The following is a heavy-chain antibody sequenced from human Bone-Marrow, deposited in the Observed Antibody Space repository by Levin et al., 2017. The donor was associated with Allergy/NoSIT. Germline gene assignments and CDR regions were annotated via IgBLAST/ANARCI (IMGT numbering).Heavy chain of an antibody. CDR2: VHYSGTT. CDR3: ARTDYGDYWRNFDY. CDR1: GASVGGGSYY. J-gene: IGHJ4*02. V-gene: IGHV4-31*03. Sequence: SETLSLTCSVSGASVGGGSYYWSWIRQHPGKALEWIGYVHYSGTTYYNPSLRSRLTMSVDTSKNQFFLNLRSVTSADTAVYFCARTDYGDYWRNFDYWGQGALVTVSS. D-gene: IGHD4-17*01.